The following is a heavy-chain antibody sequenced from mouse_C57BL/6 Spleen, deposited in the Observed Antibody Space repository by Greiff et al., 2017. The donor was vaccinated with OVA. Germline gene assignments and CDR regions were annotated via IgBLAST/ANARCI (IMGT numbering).Heavy chain of an antibody. CDR3: ARNGLYAMDY. CDR2: IYPGGGYT. J-gene: IGHJ4*01. CDR1: GYTFTNYW. Sequence: VQLQQSGAELVRPGTSVKMSCTASGYTFTNYWIGWAKQRPGHGLEWIGDIYPGGGYTNYNEKFKGKATLTADKSSSTAYMQFSSLTSEDSAIYYCARNGLYAMDYWGQGTSVTVSS. V-gene: IGHV1-63*01.